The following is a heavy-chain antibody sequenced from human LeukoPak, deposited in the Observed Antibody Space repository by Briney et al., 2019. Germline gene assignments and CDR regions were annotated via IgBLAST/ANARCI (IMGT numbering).Heavy chain of an antibody. D-gene: IGHD6-19*01. CDR1: GFTFSSYA. Sequence: GGSLRLSCAASGFTFSSYAMSWVRQAPGKGLEWVSAIGGSGGSTYYADSVKGRFTISRDNSKNTLYLQMNSLRAEDTAVYYCAKDTRIAVAGLFDYWGQGTLVTVSS. CDR3: AKDTRIAVAGLFDY. V-gene: IGHV3-23*01. J-gene: IGHJ4*02. CDR2: IGGSGGST.